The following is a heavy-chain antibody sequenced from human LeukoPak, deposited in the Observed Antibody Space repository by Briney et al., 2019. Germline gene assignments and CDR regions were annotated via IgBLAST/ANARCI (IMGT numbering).Heavy chain of an antibody. D-gene: IGHD6-13*01. J-gene: IGHJ6*03. CDR3: ARGFKENRSSSSWYYYYYMDV. Sequence: PSETLSLTCTVSGGSISSSSYYWGWIRQPPGKGLEWIGSIYYSGSTYYNPSLKSRVTISVDTSKNQFSLQLNSVTPEDTAVYYCARGFKENRSSSSWYYYYYMDVWGKGTTVTVSS. CDR2: IYYSGST. V-gene: IGHV4-39*07. CDR1: GGSISSSSYY.